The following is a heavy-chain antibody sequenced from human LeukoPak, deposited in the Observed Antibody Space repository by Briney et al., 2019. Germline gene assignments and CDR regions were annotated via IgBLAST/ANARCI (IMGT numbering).Heavy chain of an antibody. CDR3: AKAVRGSARDYYYYYMDV. J-gene: IGHJ6*03. CDR1: GFTFSSYS. Sequence: GGSLRLSCAASGFTFSSYSMNWVRQAPGKGLEWVSSISSSSSYICYADSVKGRFTISRDNAKNSLYLQMNSLRAEDTAVYYCAKAVRGSARDYYYYYMDVWGKGTTVTVSS. CDR2: ISSSSSYI. D-gene: IGHD5-24*01. V-gene: IGHV3-21*04.